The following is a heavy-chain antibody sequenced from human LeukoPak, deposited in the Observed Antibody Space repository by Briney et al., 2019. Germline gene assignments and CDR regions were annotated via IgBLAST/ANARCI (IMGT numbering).Heavy chain of an antibody. D-gene: IGHD2-2*01. V-gene: IGHV4-39*01. CDR3: ASSLGFHCSSTSCYYYYGMDV. CDR1: GGSISSSSYY. Sequence: PSETLSLTCTVSGGSISSSSYYWGWIRQPPGQGLEWIGSIYYSGSTYYNPSLKSRVTISVDTSKNQFSLKLSSVTAADTAVYYCASSLGFHCSSTSCYYYYGMDVWGQGTTVTASS. J-gene: IGHJ6*02. CDR2: IYYSGST.